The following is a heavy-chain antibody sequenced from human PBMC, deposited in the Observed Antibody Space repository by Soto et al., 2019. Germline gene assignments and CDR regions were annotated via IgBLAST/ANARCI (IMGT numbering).Heavy chain of an antibody. V-gene: IGHV3-7*01. CDR3: ARNRGWEMLDY. CDR2: INIDGTEK. J-gene: IGHJ4*02. Sequence: EVQLVESGGALVQPGGSLRLSCATSGFTFTHYWMNWVRQAPGKGLEWVANINIDGTEKYHGASVKGRFTISRDNAKNSLYLQMDSLRDEDMAVYYCARNRGWEMLDYWGQGTLVTVSS. CDR1: GFTFTHYW. D-gene: IGHD6-19*01.